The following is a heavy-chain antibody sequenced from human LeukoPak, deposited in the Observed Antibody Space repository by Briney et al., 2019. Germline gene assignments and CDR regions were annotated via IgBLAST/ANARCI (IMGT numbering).Heavy chain of an antibody. CDR3: ARDEVIVRYREGYNPLHL. D-gene: IGHD5-24*01. V-gene: IGHV3-30*04. CDR2: ITYDGGNT. J-gene: IGHJ4*02. CDR1: GFTFSSYA. Sequence: GGSLRLSCAASGFTFSSYAMNWVRQAPGKGLEWVAGITYDGGNTYYADSVKGRFTISRDNSTNTLYLQMNSLRAEDTAVYYCARDEVIVRYREGYNPLHLGGQGT.